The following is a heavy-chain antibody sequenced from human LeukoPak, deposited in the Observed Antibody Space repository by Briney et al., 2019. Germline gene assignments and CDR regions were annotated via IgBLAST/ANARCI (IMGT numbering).Heavy chain of an antibody. V-gene: IGHV4-31*03. D-gene: IGHD5-12*01. Sequence: SETLSLTCTVPGGSISSGGYYWSWIRQHPGKALEWIGYIYYSGSTYYNPSLKSRVTISVDTSKNQFSLKLSSVTAADTAVYYCAREVVATTTFDYWGQGTLVTVSS. CDR2: IYYSGST. CDR1: GGSISSGGYY. CDR3: AREVVATTTFDY. J-gene: IGHJ4*02.